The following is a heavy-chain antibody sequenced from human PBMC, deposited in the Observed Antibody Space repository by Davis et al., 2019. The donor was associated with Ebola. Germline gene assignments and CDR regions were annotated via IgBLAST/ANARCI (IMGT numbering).Heavy chain of an antibody. Sequence: HPQTLSPTCAISGDTVSNLAWNWIRQSPSGGLEWLGRTYYSSKQWYHDYATSVKIRVTVNLDTSKNQFSLHLNSVTPEDTAVYYCARGWLRTGLDVWGKGTTVTVSS. CDR2: TYYSSKQWYH. D-gene: IGHD5-12*01. CDR1: GDTVSNLA. J-gene: IGHJ6*04. CDR3: ARGWLRTGLDV. V-gene: IGHV6-1*01.